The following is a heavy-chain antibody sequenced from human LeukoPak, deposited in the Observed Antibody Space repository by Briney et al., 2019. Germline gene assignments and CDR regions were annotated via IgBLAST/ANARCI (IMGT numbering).Heavy chain of an antibody. V-gene: IGHV3-23*01. D-gene: IGHD5-12*01. J-gene: IGHJ4*02. CDR3: AKDPKRWLQSHFDY. Sequence: PGGSLRLSCAASGFTFSSYAMSWVRQAPGKGLEWVSAISGSGGSTYYADSVKGRFTISRDNSKNTLYLQMNSLRAEDTAVYYCAKDPKRWLQSHFDYWGQGTLVTVSP. CDR1: GFTFSSYA. CDR2: ISGSGGST.